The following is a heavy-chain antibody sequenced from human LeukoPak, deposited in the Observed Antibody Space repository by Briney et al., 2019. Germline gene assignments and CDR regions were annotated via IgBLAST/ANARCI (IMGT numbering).Heavy chain of an antibody. V-gene: IGHV1-18*01. CDR2: ISAYSGKK. CDR1: GYTFGSYG. Sequence: ASVKVSCKASGYTFGSYGISWVRQAPGQGLEWVGWISAYSGKKNYAQKFQGRVTMTTDTSTSTAYMELRSLRSDDTAVFYCARGRRTYCGGDCESCDYWGQGTLVTVSS. D-gene: IGHD2-21*02. CDR3: ARGRRTYCGGDCESCDY. J-gene: IGHJ4*02.